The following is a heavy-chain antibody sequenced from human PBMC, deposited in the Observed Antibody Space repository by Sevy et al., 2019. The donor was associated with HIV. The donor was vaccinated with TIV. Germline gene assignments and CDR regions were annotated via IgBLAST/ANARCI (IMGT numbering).Heavy chain of an antibody. Sequence: ASVKVSCKASGGSFSNFPVSWVRQAPGQGLEWMGMIISKFGTTDYAQKFQGRVTITADESTTTAYMELTSLRFEDTAVYYCAREIPDYVSGYYSVDAFDIWGQGTKVTVSS. CDR3: AREIPDYVSGYYSVDAFDI. V-gene: IGHV1-69*13. J-gene: IGHJ3*02. CDR1: GGSFSNFP. D-gene: IGHD3-22*01. CDR2: IISKFGTT.